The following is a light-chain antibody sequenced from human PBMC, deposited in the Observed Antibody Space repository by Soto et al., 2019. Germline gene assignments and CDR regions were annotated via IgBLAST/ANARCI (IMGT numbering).Light chain of an antibody. CDR3: HQYNNWPPT. CDR1: QSVTSN. Sequence: EIVITQSPATLSVSPGESATLSCRASQSVTSNLAWYQQKPGQAPRLLIYGSSTRATGIPARFSGSGSGTEFTLTISSLQSEDFAVYYCHQYNNWPPTFGQGTRLEIK. V-gene: IGKV3-15*01. CDR2: GSS. J-gene: IGKJ5*01.